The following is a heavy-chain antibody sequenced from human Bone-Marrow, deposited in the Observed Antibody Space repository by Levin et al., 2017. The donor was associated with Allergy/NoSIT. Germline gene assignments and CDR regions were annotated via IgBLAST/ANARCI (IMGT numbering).Heavy chain of an antibody. Sequence: LSLTCAASGFTFSSYAMSWVRQAPGKGLEWVSVITGSGSRIYYADSVKGRFTISRDNSKNTLYLQMNSLRAEDTALYHCAKEFSSSWLPLDYWGQGTLVTVSS. CDR1: GFTFSSYA. CDR3: AKEFSSSWLPLDY. D-gene: IGHD6-13*01. V-gene: IGHV3-23*01. CDR2: ITGSGSRI. J-gene: IGHJ4*02.